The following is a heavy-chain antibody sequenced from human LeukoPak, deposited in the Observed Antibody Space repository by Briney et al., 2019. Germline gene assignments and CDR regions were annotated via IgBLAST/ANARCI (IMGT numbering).Heavy chain of an antibody. CDR2: VYYTVST. J-gene: IGHJ6*04. Sequence: SQTLSLTCTVSGGYISSYYWSWIRQPPGEGLEWIGYVYYTVSTNYNPSLKSRVSISVYTPKNQFSLQLGSVTAADPAVYYCARAYYYDSSGYYRNWFDPWGKGTTVTVSS. CDR3: ARAYYYDSSGYYRNWFDP. CDR1: GGYISSYY. D-gene: IGHD3-22*01. V-gene: IGHV4-59*12.